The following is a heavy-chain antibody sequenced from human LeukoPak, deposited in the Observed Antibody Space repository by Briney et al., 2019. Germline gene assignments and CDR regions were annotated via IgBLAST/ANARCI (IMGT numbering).Heavy chain of an antibody. CDR1: GYTFTTYG. CDR3: ARDYRARLGRNRGLGGECDY. Sequence: ASVKVSCKASGYTFTTYGISWVRQAPGHGLEWMGWISGYNGDTDYAQNLQGRVTMTTDTSTSTAYMELRSLRSDDTAVYYCARDYRARLGRNRGLGGECDYWGQGTLVTVSS. V-gene: IGHV1-18*01. D-gene: IGHD5-12*01. J-gene: IGHJ4*02. CDR2: ISGYNGDT.